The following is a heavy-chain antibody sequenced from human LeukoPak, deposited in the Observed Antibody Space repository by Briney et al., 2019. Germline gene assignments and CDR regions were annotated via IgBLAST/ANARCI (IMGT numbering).Heavy chain of an antibody. V-gene: IGHV1-69*01. J-gene: IGHJ4*02. CDR2: IIPIFGTA. Sequence: SVKVSCKASGGTFSSYAISWVRQAPGQGLEWMGGIIPIFGTANYAQKFQGRVTITADESTSTAYMELSSLRSEDTAVYYCASSYYYDSSGYYSFDYWGQGTLVTVSS. CDR1: GGTFSSYA. D-gene: IGHD3-22*01. CDR3: ASSYYYDSSGYYSFDY.